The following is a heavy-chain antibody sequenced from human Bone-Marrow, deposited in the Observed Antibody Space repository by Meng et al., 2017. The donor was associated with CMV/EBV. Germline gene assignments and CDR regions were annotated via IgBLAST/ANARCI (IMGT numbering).Heavy chain of an antibody. CDR3: ARDSPDYGDYLFDY. V-gene: IGHV3-53*01. J-gene: IGHJ4*02. Sequence: GGSLRLSCAASGFTVSSNYMSWVRQAPGKGLECVSVIYSAGSTYYADSVKGRFTISRDNSKNTLYLQMNSLRAEDTAVYYCARDSPDYGDYLFDYWGQGVWVTVSS. CDR2: IYSAGST. D-gene: IGHD4-17*01. CDR1: GFTVSSNY.